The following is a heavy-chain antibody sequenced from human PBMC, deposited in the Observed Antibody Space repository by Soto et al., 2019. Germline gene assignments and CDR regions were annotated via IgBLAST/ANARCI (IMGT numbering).Heavy chain of an antibody. CDR2: IYYSGST. CDR3: ARDADYCSSTSCYDVYNWFDP. CDR1: GGSISSGGYY. Sequence: QVQLQESGPGLVKPSQTLSLTCTVSGGSISSGGYYWSWIRQHPGKGLEWLGYIYYSGSTYYNPSLKSRVTISVDTSKNQFSLKLSSVTAADTAVYYCARDADYCSSTSCYDVYNWFDPWGQGTLVTVSS. D-gene: IGHD2-2*01. V-gene: IGHV4-31*03. J-gene: IGHJ5*02.